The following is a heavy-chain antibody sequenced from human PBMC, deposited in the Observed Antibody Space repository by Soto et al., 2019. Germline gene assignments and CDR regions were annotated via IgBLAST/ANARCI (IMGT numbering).Heavy chain of an antibody. CDR2: IYDSGGT. CDR1: GGPITNY. V-gene: IGHV4-31*03. CDR3: ARVNLDYVTGMDV. Sequence: QVQLQESGPGLVKPSQTLSLTCTVSGGPITNYWSWIRQHPGKGLEWIGYIYDSGGTYYTPSLKSRVTTSLDTSKNQLSLKLTSATAADTAVYYFARVNLDYVTGMDVWGQGTTVTVSS. J-gene: IGHJ6*02. D-gene: IGHD4-17*01.